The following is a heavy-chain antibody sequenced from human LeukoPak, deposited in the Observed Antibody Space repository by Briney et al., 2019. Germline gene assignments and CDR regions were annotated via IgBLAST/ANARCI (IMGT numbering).Heavy chain of an antibody. Sequence: GGSLRLSCAASGFTFRSYWMNWVRQAPGKGLEWVANIKQDGSEKYYVDSVKGRFTISRDNAKNSPYLQMNSLRAEDTAVYYCARVMRGVVVTAIYYYYGMDVWGQGTTVTVAS. CDR3: ARVMRGVVVTAIYYYYGMDV. CDR2: IKQDGSEK. V-gene: IGHV3-7*01. D-gene: IGHD2-21*02. J-gene: IGHJ6*02. CDR1: GFTFRSYW.